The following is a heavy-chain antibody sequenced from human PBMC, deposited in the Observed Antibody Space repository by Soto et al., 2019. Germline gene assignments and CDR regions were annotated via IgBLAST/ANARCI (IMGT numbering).Heavy chain of an antibody. CDR3: ARHRYSSGDNFDY. J-gene: IGHJ4*02. V-gene: IGHV1-46*01. CDR1: GYTFTNYY. Sequence: ASVKVSCKASGYTFTNYYIHSVRQAPGQGLEWMGIFNPSGGSRTYAQKFQGRVTISVDTSKNQFSLKLSSVTAADTAVYYCARHRYSSGDNFDYWGQGTLVTVSS. CDR2: FNPSGGSR. D-gene: IGHD6-19*01.